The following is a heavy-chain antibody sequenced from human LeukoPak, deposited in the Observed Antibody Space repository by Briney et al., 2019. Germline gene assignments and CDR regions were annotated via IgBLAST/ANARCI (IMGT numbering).Heavy chain of an antibody. CDR3: ARDWRVRYYFDY. J-gene: IGHJ4*02. V-gene: IGHV4-34*01. D-gene: IGHD3-3*01. Sequence: SETLSLTCTVSGGSISSYYWSWIRQPPGKGLEWIGEINHSGSTNYNPSLKSRVTISVDTSKNQFSLKLSSVTAADTAVYYCARDWRVRYYFDYWGQGTLVTVSS. CDR1: GGSISSYY. CDR2: INHSGST.